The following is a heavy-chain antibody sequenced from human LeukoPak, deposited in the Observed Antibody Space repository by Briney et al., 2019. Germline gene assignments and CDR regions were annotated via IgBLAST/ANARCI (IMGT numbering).Heavy chain of an antibody. CDR2: IIPIFGTA. D-gene: IGHD2-2*01. CDR1: GGTFSSYA. CDR3: ARPVDCSSTSCYEHLHYYYGMDV. Sequence: ASVKVSCKASGGTFSSYAISWVRQAPGQGLEWMGGIIPIFGTANYAQKFQGRVTITADESTSTAYMELSSLRSEDTAVYYCARPVDCSSTSCYEHLHYYYGMDVWGQGTTVTVSS. V-gene: IGHV1-69*13. J-gene: IGHJ6*02.